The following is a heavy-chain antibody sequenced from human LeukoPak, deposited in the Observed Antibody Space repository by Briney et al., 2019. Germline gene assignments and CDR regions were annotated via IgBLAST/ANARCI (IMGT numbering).Heavy chain of an antibody. Sequence: PGGSLRLSCAASGFTFSSYEMNWVRQAPGKGLEWVSYISSSGSTIYYADSVKGRFTISRDNAKNSLYLQMNSLRAEDTAVYYCARDFIHGDYVQWFDPWGQGTLVTVSS. J-gene: IGHJ5*02. CDR2: ISSSGSTI. CDR3: ARDFIHGDYVQWFDP. D-gene: IGHD4-17*01. V-gene: IGHV3-48*03. CDR1: GFTFSSYE.